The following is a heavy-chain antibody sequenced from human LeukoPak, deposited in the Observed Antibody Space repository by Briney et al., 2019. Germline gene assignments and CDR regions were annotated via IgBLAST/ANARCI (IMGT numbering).Heavy chain of an antibody. Sequence: PSETLSLTCTVSGGSVSSHRYYWGWLRQPPGKGLEWIGSVYYSGSTYYDPSLKSRVVISVDTSKNQFSLKLTSVTAADTALYYFAKHPQGEDRPGSGTYYFPLDYWGPGTLVTV. CDR2: VYYSGST. CDR3: AKHPQGEDRPGSGTYYFPLDY. J-gene: IGHJ4*01. D-gene: IGHD3-10*01. V-gene: IGHV4-39*01. CDR1: GGSVSSHRYY.